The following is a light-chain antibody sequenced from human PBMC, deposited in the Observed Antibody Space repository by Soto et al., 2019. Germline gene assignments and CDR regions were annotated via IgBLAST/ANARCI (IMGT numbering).Light chain of an antibody. CDR2: AAS. CDR1: QSISSY. V-gene: IGKV1-39*01. CDR3: QQSYSTPPT. J-gene: IGKJ3*01. Sequence: DIQMTQSPSSLSASVGDRVTITCRASQSISSYLNWYQQKPGKAPKLLIYAASSLQSGVPSRFSGSGSGTDFTLTISSLQPEDFATYYCQQSYSTPPTSGRGNKVDIK.